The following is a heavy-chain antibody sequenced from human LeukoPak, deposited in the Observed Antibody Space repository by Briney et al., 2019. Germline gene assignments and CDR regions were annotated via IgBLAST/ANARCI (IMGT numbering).Heavy chain of an antibody. CDR2: IYTSGST. CDR1: GGSISSYY. D-gene: IGHD3-10*01. CDR3: ARVEDYYGSGSYYTGAFDI. J-gene: IGHJ3*02. V-gene: IGHV4-4*07. Sequence: SETLSLTCTASGGSISSYYRSWIRQPAGKGLEWIGRIYTSGSTNYNPSLKSRVTMSVDTSKNQFSLKLSSVTAADTAVYYCARVEDYYGSGSYYTGAFDIWGQGTMVTVSS.